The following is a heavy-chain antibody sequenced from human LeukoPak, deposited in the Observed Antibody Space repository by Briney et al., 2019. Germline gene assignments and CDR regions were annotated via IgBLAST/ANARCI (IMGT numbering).Heavy chain of an antibody. Sequence: TGGSLRLSCAASGFTFDDYAMHWVRQAPGKGLELVSGISWNSGSIGYADSVKGRFTISRDNAKNSLYLQMNSQRAEDTALYYCAKALGRQQLFMPFDYWGQGTLVTVSS. J-gene: IGHJ4*02. D-gene: IGHD6-13*01. V-gene: IGHV3-9*01. CDR1: GFTFDDYA. CDR3: AKALGRQQLFMPFDY. CDR2: ISWNSGSI.